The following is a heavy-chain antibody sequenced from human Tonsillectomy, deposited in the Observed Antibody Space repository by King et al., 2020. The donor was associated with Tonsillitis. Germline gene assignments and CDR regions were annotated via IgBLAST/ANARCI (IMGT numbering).Heavy chain of an antibody. CDR2: IYYSGST. CDR3: ARAEKDQLLPNYYYYYYMDV. J-gene: IGHJ6*03. CDR1: GYSISTSHW. D-gene: IGHD2-2*01. Sequence: VQLQESGPGLVKPPDTLSLTCAVSGYSISTSHWWGWIRQPPGKGLEWIGYIYYSGSTYYNPSLKSRVTMSSDTSKNQFSLKLSSVTAVDTAVYYCARAEKDQLLPNYYYYYYMDVWGKGTTVTVSS. V-gene: IGHV4-28*03.